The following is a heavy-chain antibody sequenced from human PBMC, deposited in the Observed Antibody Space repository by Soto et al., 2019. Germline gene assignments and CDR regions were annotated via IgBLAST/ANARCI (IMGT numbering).Heavy chain of an antibody. CDR1: GFTFSSYA. CDR3: AKDGIVVVPAAMSWFDP. D-gene: IGHD2-2*01. J-gene: IGHJ5*02. CDR2: ISGSGGST. V-gene: IGHV3-23*01. Sequence: GGSLRLSCAASGFTFSSYAMSWVRQAPGKGLEWVSAISGSGGSTYYADSVKGRFTISRDNSKNTLYLQMNSLRAEDTAVYYCAKDGIVVVPAAMSWFDPWGQGTLVTVSS.